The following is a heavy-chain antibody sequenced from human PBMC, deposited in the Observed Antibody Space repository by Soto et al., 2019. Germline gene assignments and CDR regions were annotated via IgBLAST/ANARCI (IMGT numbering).Heavy chain of an antibody. J-gene: IGHJ1*01. Sequence: QLQLQESGPGLVKPSETLSLTCTVSGGSISSYTYYWGWIRQPPGKGLEWIGTIYYSGSAYYTPSLKSRVTISVETSKNQFALKLSSVTAADTAVYYCARVSACFPRGQATSWNEFLGYVQQWGQGTLVTVSS. CDR3: ARVSACFPRGQATSWNEFLGYVQQ. D-gene: IGHD1-1*01. V-gene: IGHV4-39*01. CDR2: IYYSGSA. CDR1: GGSISSYTYY.